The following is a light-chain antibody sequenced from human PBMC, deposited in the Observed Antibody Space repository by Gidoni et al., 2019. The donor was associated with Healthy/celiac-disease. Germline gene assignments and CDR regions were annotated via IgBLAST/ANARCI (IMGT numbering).Light chain of an antibody. CDR1: QSVLYSSNNKNY. V-gene: IGKV4-1*01. CDR2: WAS. CDR3: QQYYSTPLT. J-gene: IGKJ4*01. Sequence: MPKSPASRAVSLGERATINCKSSQSVLYSSNNKNYLAWYQQKPGQPPKLLIYWASTRESGVPDRFSGSGSGTDFTLTISSLQAEDVAVYYCQQYYSTPLTFGGGTKVEIK.